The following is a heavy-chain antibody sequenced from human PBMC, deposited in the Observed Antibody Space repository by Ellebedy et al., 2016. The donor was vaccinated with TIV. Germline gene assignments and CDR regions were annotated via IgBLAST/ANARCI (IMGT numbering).Heavy chain of an antibody. V-gene: IGHV1-69*13. J-gene: IGHJ6*02. CDR1: GGTFSSYA. D-gene: IGHD3-16*02. Sequence: SVKVSXXASGGTFSSYAISWVRQAPGQGLEWMGGIIPIFGTANYAQKFQGRVTITADESTSTAYMELSSLRSEDTAVYYCASKVGGLWGSYRRQLGYYYYGMDVWGQGTTVTVSS. CDR2: IIPIFGTA. CDR3: ASKVGGLWGSYRRQLGYYYYGMDV.